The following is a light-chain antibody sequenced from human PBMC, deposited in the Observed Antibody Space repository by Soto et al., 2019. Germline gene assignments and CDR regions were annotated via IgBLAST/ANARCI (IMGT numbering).Light chain of an antibody. CDR3: QQRSNWPWT. J-gene: IGKJ1*01. Sequence: EIVVTQSPGTLSLSPGERATLSCRASQSVSSSLAWFQQKTGQTPRLLIYDASSRATGIPARFSGSGSGTDFTLTISSPEPQDFAVYYCQQRSNWPWTFGQGTKVEIK. V-gene: IGKV3-11*01. CDR1: QSVSSS. CDR2: DAS.